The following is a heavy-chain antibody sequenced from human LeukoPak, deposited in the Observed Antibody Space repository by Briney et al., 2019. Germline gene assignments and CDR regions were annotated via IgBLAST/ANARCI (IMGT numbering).Heavy chain of an antibody. CDR2: ISGGGVST. Sequence: GGSLRLSSAASGVTFSSYGICSGPHAPGKRLEWASGISGGGVSTYYADSVKGRFTISRDNSKNTLYLQMNSLRAEDTAVYYCASRVGWLGPPPDNWGQGTRVTVSS. J-gene: IGHJ4*02. V-gene: IGHV3-23*01. CDR3: ASRVGWLGPPPDN. CDR1: GVTFSSYG. D-gene: IGHD6-19*01.